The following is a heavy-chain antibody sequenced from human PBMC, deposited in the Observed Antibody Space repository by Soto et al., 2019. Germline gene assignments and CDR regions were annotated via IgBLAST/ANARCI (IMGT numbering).Heavy chain of an antibody. V-gene: IGHV1-46*01. CDR2: INPSGGST. Sequence: ASVKVSCKASGYTFTSYYMHWVRQAPGQGLEWMGIINPSGGSTSYAQKFQGRVTMTRDTSTSTVYMELNSLRSEDTAVYYCARDVVGATTGDYYYYGMDVWGQGTTVTVSS. CDR1: GYTFTSYY. D-gene: IGHD1-26*01. J-gene: IGHJ6*02. CDR3: ARDVVGATTGDYYYYGMDV.